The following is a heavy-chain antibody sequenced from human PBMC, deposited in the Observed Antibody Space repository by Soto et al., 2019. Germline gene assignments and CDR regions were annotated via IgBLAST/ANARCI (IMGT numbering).Heavy chain of an antibody. Sequence: QVQLVESGGGVVQPGRSLRLSCAASGFTFSSYAMHWVRQAPGKGLEWVAVISYDGSNKYYADSVKGRFTISRDNSKNTLYLQMNSLRAEDTAVYYCASSNCGGDCSPGYWGQGTQVTVSS. CDR2: ISYDGSNK. CDR1: GFTFSSYA. CDR3: ASSNCGGDCSPGY. J-gene: IGHJ4*02. D-gene: IGHD2-21*02. V-gene: IGHV3-30-3*01.